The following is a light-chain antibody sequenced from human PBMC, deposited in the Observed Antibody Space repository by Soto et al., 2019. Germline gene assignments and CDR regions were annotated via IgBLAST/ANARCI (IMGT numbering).Light chain of an antibody. Sequence: QSALTQPPSASGSPGQSVTISCTGTSSDVGGYNYVSWYQQHPGKAPKLMIYEVSKRPSGVPDRFSGSKSGNTASLTVSGLQAEDEADYYCRSYAGRNFVVFGGGTKLTVL. CDR2: EVS. V-gene: IGLV2-8*01. CDR1: SSDVGGYNY. CDR3: RSYAGRNFVV. J-gene: IGLJ2*01.